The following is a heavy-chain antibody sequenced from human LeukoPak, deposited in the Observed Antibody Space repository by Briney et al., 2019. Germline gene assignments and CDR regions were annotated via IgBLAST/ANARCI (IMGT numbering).Heavy chain of an antibody. CDR1: GFTFSSYA. Sequence: GGSLRLSCAASGFTFSSYAMSWVRQAPGKGLEWVSAISGSGGSTYYADSVKGRFTIPRDNSKNTLYLQMNSLRAEDTAVYYCAKDLGIAVAGPVDYWGQGTLVTVSS. V-gene: IGHV3-23*01. D-gene: IGHD6-19*01. J-gene: IGHJ4*02. CDR3: AKDLGIAVAGPVDY. CDR2: ISGSGGST.